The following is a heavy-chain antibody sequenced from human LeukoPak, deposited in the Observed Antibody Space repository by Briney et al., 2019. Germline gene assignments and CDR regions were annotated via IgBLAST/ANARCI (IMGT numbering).Heavy chain of an antibody. CDR2: XYYTGIT. CDR1: SYSIRNGYY. CDR3: ARESALGVERVGGYFDY. J-gene: IGHJ4*02. Sequence: SSETLSLTCNVSSYSIRNGYYWGWVRQSPGKXXXXXXXXYYTGITYYNPSLKSRVTISIDTSKNQFSLKLTSVTATDTAVYYCARESALGVERVGGYFDYWGQGALVTVFS. D-gene: IGHD1-26*01. V-gene: IGHV4-38-2*02.